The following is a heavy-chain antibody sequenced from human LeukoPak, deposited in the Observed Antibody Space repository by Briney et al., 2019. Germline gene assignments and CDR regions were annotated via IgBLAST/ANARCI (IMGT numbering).Heavy chain of an antibody. D-gene: IGHD6-19*01. CDR3: ASRSGWYPSYYYYMDV. CDR1: GGSFSGYY. CDR2: INHSGST. Sequence: SETLSLTCAVYGGSFSGYYWSWIRQPPGKGVEWIGEINHSGSTNYNPSLKSRVTISVDTSKNQFSLKLSSVTAADTAVYYCASRSGWYPSYYYYMDVWGKGTTVTVSS. J-gene: IGHJ6*03. V-gene: IGHV4-34*01.